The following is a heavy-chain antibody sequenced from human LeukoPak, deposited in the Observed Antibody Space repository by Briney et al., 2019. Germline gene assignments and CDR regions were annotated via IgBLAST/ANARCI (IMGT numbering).Heavy chain of an antibody. J-gene: IGHJ3*02. Sequence: GGSLSLSCAASGFTFSSHNMNWVRQAPRKGLEGVLSIGTDGSYIYYADSVQGRFTISRDNAKNSLYLQMNSLTAEDTAVYYCARKMKTGDRVGTFDIWGQGTMVTVSS. CDR3: ARKMKTGDRVGTFDI. V-gene: IGHV3-21*01. CDR2: IGTDGSYI. CDR1: GFTFSSHN. D-gene: IGHD1-1*01.